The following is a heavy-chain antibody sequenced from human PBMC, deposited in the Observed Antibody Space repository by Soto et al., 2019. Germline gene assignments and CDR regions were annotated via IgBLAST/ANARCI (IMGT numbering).Heavy chain of an antibody. V-gene: IGHV1-46*01. CDR2: INPSGGST. J-gene: IGHJ4*02. CDR3: ARALKYSSSKLPWEFDY. Sequence: ASVKVSCKASGYTFTCYYMHWVRQAPGQGLEWMGIINPSGGSTSYAQKFQGRVTMTRDTSTSTVYMELSSLRSEDTAVYYCARALKYSSSKLPWEFDYWGQGTLVTVSS. D-gene: IGHD6-6*01. CDR1: GYTFTCYY.